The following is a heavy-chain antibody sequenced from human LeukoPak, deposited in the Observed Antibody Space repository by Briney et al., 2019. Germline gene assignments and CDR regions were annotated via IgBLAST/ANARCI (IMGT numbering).Heavy chain of an antibody. CDR3: ARRDYYDILTGYYGGFDY. Sequence: PSETPSLTCTVSGGSISSSSYYWGWIRQPPGKGLEWIGSIYYSGSTYYNPSLKSRVTISVDTSKNQFSLKLSSVTAADTAVYYCARRDYYDILTGYYGGFDYWGQGTLVTVSS. D-gene: IGHD3-9*01. CDR1: GGSISSSSYY. CDR2: IYYSGST. V-gene: IGHV4-39*01. J-gene: IGHJ4*02.